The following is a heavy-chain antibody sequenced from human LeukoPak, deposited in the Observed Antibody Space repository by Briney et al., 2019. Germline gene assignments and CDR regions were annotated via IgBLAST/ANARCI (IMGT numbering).Heavy chain of an antibody. CDR2: IYSGGST. J-gene: IGHJ6*03. CDR3: ARGGGKQPYYYYYLDV. Sequence: GGSLRLSCAASGFTVSSNYMSWVRQAPGKGLEWVSLIYSGGSTYFVDSVKGRFTASRDISRNTLSLQMNNLRAEDTAVYYCARGGGKQPYYYYYLDVWGKGTTVTVSS. V-gene: IGHV3-53*01. D-gene: IGHD1/OR15-1a*01. CDR1: GFTVSSNY.